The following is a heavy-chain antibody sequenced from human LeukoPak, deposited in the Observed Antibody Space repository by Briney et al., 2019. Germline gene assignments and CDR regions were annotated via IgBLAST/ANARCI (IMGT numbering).Heavy chain of an antibody. Sequence: PSETLSLTCAVYGGSFSGYYWSWLGQPPGKGVEGIGEINHSGSTNYNPSLTSRGNISVDTSKNQFSLKLSSVTAADTAMYYCARASPVLRFLEWLASFDYWGQGTLVTVSS. CDR3: ARASPVLRFLEWLASFDY. CDR1: GGSFSGYY. V-gene: IGHV4-34*01. D-gene: IGHD3-3*01. J-gene: IGHJ4*02. CDR2: INHSGST.